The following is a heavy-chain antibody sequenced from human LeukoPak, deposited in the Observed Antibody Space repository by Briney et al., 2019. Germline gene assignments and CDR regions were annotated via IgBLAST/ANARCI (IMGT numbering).Heavy chain of an antibody. CDR2: ISSSSSYI. Sequence: PGGSLRLSCAASGFTFSSYSMNWVRQAPGKGLEWVSSISSSSSYIYYADSVKGRFTISRDNAKNSLYLQMNSLKTEDTAVYFCASAMWGSQCTCPDYWGQGTLVTVSS. CDR1: GFTFSSYS. J-gene: IGHJ4*02. CDR3: ASAMWGSQCTCPDY. D-gene: IGHD3-16*01. V-gene: IGHV3-21*03.